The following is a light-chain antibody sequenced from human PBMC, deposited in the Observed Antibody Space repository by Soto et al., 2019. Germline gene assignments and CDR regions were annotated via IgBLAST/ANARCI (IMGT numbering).Light chain of an antibody. Sequence: QSALTQPASVSGSPGQSITISCTGTSSYVGDYNYVSWYLQHPGKAPKPIIYGVTNRPSGISNRFSGSKSGNTASLTISGLQAEDEADYYCSSYTGTKTLVFGGGTKLTVL. CDR3: SSYTGTKTLV. CDR1: SSYVGDYNY. CDR2: GVT. J-gene: IGLJ2*01. V-gene: IGLV2-14*01.